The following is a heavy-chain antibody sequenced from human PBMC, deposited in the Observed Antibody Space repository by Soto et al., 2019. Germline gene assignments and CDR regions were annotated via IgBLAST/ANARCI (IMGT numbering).Heavy chain of an antibody. J-gene: IGHJ1*01. D-gene: IGHD2-15*01. CDR1: GFTFSNYV. CDR3: ATEDYGSGPAGTFFQ. Sequence: QVQLVESGGGVVQPGRSLRVSCVASGFTFSNYVMHWVRQAQGKGLEWVAGISIDGNSEHYADSVKGRFTISRENSKHTVYLQMNSLRVEDTAVSCCATEDYGSGPAGTFFQWGQGTLVTVSS. CDR2: ISIDGNSE. V-gene: IGHV3-30-3*01.